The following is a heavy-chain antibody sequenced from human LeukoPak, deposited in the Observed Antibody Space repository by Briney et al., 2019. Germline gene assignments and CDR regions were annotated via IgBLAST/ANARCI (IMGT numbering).Heavy chain of an antibody. CDR3: ANSLSSGWYISFDY. D-gene: IGHD6-19*01. CDR2: IRYDGGNK. Sequence: GSLRLSCAASGFTFSSYGMHWVRQAPGKGLEWVAFIRYDGGNKYYADSVKGRFTISRDNSKNTLYLQMNSMRAEDTAVYYCANSLSSGWYISFDYWGQGTLVTVSS. V-gene: IGHV3-30*02. J-gene: IGHJ4*02. CDR1: GFTFSSYG.